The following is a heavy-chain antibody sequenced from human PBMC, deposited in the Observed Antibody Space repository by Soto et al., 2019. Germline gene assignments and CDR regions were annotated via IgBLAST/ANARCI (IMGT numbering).Heavy chain of an antibody. D-gene: IGHD1-26*01. CDR3: ARYAGGVALGPSFDY. V-gene: IGHV1-18*01. Sequence: QVQLVQSGAEVKKPGASVKVSCKASGYTFTSYGISWVRQAPGQGLEWMGWISAYNGNTNYAQKLQGRVTMTTDTSTSTAYIELRSLRSDDTAVYYCARYAGGVALGPSFDYWGQGTLVTVSS. CDR2: ISAYNGNT. CDR1: GYTFTSYG. J-gene: IGHJ4*02.